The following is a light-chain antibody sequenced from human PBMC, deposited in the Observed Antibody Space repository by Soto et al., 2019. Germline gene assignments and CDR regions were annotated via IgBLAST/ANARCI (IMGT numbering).Light chain of an antibody. V-gene: IGKV1-39*01. CDR1: QSISNH. Sequence: DIQMTQSPSSLSASVEDRVIITCRASQSISNHLNWYQQKPGKAPKLLIVAASSLQSGVPSRFSGSRSGPDFTLTISSLQPEDFATYYCPQSYSSPTTFGQGTKVDIK. CDR2: AAS. J-gene: IGKJ1*01. CDR3: PQSYSSPTT.